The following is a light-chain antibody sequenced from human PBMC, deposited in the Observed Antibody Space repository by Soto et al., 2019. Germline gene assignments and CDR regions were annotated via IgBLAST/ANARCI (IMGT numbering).Light chain of an antibody. CDR2: AAS. V-gene: IGKV1-27*01. J-gene: IGKJ1*01. CDR1: QGIDNF. Sequence: DIQMTQSPSSLSASVGDRVTITCRASQGIDNFLAWYQQKPGKIPKVLIYAASTLQPGVPSRFSGSGSGTDFTLTISSLQPKDVATYYCQKHNRVPWTFGQGTKVEIK. CDR3: QKHNRVPWT.